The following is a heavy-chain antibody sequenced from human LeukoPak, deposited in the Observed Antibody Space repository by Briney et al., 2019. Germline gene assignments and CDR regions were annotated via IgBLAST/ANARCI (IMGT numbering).Heavy chain of an antibody. CDR3: AGAYGTYPHFDY. CDR2: TYYRSKWYN. Sequence: PSQTLSLTCAISGDSVSSNSAAWNWIRQSPSRGLEWLGRTYYRSKWYNEYAVSVKSRLSITPDTSKNHFSLQLNFVTPEDTATYYCAGAYGTYPHFDYWGQGSLVTVSS. J-gene: IGHJ4*02. V-gene: IGHV6-1*01. D-gene: IGHD4-17*01. CDR1: GDSVSSNSAA.